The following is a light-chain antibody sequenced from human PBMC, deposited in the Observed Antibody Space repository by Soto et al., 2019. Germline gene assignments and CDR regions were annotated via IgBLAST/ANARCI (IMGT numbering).Light chain of an antibody. V-gene: IGKV1-5*03. Sequence: DIQMTQSPSTLSASVGDRVTITCRASERISSWLAWYQQKPGKAPRLLIYKASTLESGVASRFSGSGSGTEFTLTISRLQPDDLATYYCQQYDTYPWTFCQGTKVEIK. CDR1: ERISSW. J-gene: IGKJ1*01. CDR3: QQYDTYPWT. CDR2: KAS.